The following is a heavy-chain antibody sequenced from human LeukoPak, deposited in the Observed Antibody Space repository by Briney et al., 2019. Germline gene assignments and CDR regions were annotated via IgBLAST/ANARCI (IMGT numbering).Heavy chain of an antibody. Sequence: PSETLSLTCTVSGASVSSGGYYWSWIRQPPGKGLEWIGYIYYSGSTNYNPSLKSRVTISVDTSKNQFSLKVNSVTAADTAVYYCARGGGYASPIGYWGQGALVTVSS. CDR3: ARGGGYASPIGY. V-gene: IGHV4-61*08. CDR2: IYYSGST. D-gene: IGHD5-12*01. CDR1: GASVSSGGYY. J-gene: IGHJ4*02.